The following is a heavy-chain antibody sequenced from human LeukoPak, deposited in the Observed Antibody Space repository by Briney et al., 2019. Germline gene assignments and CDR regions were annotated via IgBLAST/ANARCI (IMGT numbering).Heavy chain of an antibody. CDR2: IIPILGIA. V-gene: IGHV1-69*04. Sequence: GSSVKVSCKASGGTFSSYAISWVRQAPGQGLEWMGRIIPILGIANYAQKFQGRVTITADKSTSTAYMELSSLRAEDTAVYYCAPPHGDPGYWGQGTLVTVSS. J-gene: IGHJ4*02. D-gene: IGHD4-17*01. CDR1: GGTFSSYA. CDR3: APPHGDPGY.